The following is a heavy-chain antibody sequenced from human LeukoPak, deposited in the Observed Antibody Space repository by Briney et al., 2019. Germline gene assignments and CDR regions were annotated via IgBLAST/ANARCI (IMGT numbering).Heavy chain of an antibody. CDR3: ARTTEAHSWRTRYYDYYMGV. J-gene: IGHJ6*03. V-gene: IGHV4-59*01. CDR2: IYYSGST. Sequence: SETLSLTCTVSGGSISSYYWSWIRQPPGKGLEWIGYIYYSGSTNYNPSLKSRVTISVDTSKNQFSLKLSSVTAADTAVYYCARTTEAHSWRTRYYDYYMGVWGKGTTVTVSS. D-gene: IGHD6-13*01. CDR1: GGSISSYY.